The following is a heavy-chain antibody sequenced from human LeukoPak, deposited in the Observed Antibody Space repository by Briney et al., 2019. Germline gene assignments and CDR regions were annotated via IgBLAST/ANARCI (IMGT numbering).Heavy chain of an antibody. Sequence: PGGSLRLSCAASGFTFSSYAMSWVRQAPGKGLEWVAIISYNGSNKYYADSVKGRFTVSRDNSKNTLYLQMNSLRPEDTAVYYCARDLPTGATPPTGDYWGQGTLVTVSS. J-gene: IGHJ4*02. CDR3: ARDLPTGATPPTGDY. V-gene: IGHV3-30-3*01. D-gene: IGHD1-26*01. CDR2: ISYNGSNK. CDR1: GFTFSSYA.